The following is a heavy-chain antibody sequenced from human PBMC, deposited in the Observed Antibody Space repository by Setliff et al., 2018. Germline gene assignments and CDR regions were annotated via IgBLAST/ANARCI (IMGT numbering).Heavy chain of an antibody. CDR1: GFSFSSYS. V-gene: IGHV3-21*01. Sequence: GGSLRLSCAASGFSFSSYSMNWVRQAPGKGLEWVSFISSSSVYIKYADSVKGRFTISRDNAKNTLYLQMNSLRADDTAVYYCARAKGNDYSMDVWGKGTTVTVSS. CDR3: ARAKGNDYSMDV. CDR2: ISSSSVYI. J-gene: IGHJ6*03.